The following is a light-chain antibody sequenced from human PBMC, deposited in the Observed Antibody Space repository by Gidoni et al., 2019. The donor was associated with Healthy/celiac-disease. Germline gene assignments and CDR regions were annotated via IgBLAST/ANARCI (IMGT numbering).Light chain of an antibody. Sequence: IQMTQPPSSLSASVGDRVTITCQASQDISNYLNWYQQKPGKAPKLLIYDASNLETGVPSRFSGSGSGTDFTFTISSLQPEDIATYYCQQDDNLLTFGPGTKVDIK. CDR3: QQDDNLLT. J-gene: IGKJ3*01. V-gene: IGKV1-33*01. CDR2: DAS. CDR1: QDISNY.